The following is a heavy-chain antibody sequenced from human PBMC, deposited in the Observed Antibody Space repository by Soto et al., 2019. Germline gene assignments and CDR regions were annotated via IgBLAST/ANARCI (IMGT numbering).Heavy chain of an antibody. CDR1: SGSISSYY. Sequence: SETLSLTCTVSSGSISSYYWSWIRQPPGKGLEWIGYIYYSGSTNYNPSLKSRVTISVDTSKNQFSLKLSSVTAADTAVYYCARTIEWLDISYYFDYWGQGTLVTVSS. J-gene: IGHJ4*02. V-gene: IGHV4-59*08. D-gene: IGHD3-3*01. CDR3: ARTIEWLDISYYFDY. CDR2: IYYSGST.